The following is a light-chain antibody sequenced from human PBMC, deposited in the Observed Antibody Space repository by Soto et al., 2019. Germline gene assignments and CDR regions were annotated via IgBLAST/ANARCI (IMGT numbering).Light chain of an antibody. CDR1: SSDVGGYNY. V-gene: IGLV2-8*01. J-gene: IGLJ1*01. CDR3: SSYAGSNAYV. CDR2: EVS. Sequence: QSVLTQPPSASGPPGQSVTISCAGTSSDVGGYNYVSWYQQHPGKAPKLMIYEVSKRPSGVPDRFSGSKSGNTASLTVSGLQAEDEADYYCSSYAGSNAYVFGTGNKVTVL.